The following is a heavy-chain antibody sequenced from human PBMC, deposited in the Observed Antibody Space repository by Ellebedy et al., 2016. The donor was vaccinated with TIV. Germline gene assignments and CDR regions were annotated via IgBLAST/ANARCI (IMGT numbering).Heavy chain of an antibody. CDR1: GYTLTELS. D-gene: IGHD3-22*01. Sequence: AASVKVSCKVSGYTLTELSMHWVRQAPGKGLEWMGGFDPEDGETIYAQKFQGRVTMTEDTSTDTAYMELSSLRSEDTAVYYCATGYYDSSGNYYYYGMDVWGQGTTVTVSS. CDR3: ATGYYDSSGNYYYYGMDV. J-gene: IGHJ6*02. V-gene: IGHV1-24*01. CDR2: FDPEDGET.